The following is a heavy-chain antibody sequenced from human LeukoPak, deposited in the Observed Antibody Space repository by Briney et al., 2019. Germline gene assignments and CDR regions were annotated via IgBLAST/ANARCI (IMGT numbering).Heavy chain of an antibody. V-gene: IGHV1-8*01. CDR1: GYTFTSYD. D-gene: IGHD3-3*01. CDR3: ATTNYANYDFWSGYYTYYYYYMDV. CDR2: MNPNSGNT. Sequence: ASVKVSCKASGYTFTSYDINWVRRATGQGLEWMGWMNPNSGNTGYAQKFQGRVTMTRNTSISTAYMELSSLRSEDTAVYYCATTNYANYDFWSGYYTYYYYYMDVWGKGTTVTVSS. J-gene: IGHJ6*03.